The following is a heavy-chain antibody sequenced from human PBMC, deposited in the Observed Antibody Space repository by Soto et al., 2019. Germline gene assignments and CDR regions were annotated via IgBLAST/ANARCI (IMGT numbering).Heavy chain of an antibody. Sequence: GGSLRLSCAASGFTFSSYAMSWVRQAPGKGLEWASAISGSGGSTYYADSVKGRFTISRDNSKNTLYLQMNSLRAEDTAVYYCAKDSRGYYYYGMDVWGQGTTVTVSS. J-gene: IGHJ6*02. CDR2: ISGSGGST. V-gene: IGHV3-23*01. D-gene: IGHD2-2*01. CDR1: GFTFSSYA. CDR3: AKDSRGYYYYGMDV.